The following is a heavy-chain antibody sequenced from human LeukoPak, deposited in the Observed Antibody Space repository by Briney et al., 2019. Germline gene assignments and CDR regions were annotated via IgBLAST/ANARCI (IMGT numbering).Heavy chain of an antibody. CDR3: ARVSLRFLEWLSTLYYFDY. CDR2: IYYSGST. Sequence: SETLSLTCTVSGGSVSSGSYYWSWIRQPPGKGLEWIGYIYYSGSTNYNPSLKSRVTISVDTSKNQFSLKLSSVTAADTAVYYCARVSLRFLEWLSTLYYFDYWAREPWSPSPQ. V-gene: IGHV4-61*01. D-gene: IGHD3-3*01. J-gene: IGHJ4*02. CDR1: GGSVSSGSYY.